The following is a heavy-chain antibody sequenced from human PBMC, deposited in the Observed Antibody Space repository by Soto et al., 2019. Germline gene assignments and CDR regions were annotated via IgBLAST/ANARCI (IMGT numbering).Heavy chain of an antibody. Sequence: KASETLSPTCSVSNGSISGFYSTWIRQPPGKILEWIGYIHYSGRTDYNPSLTSRATMSVDTSKNQFSLNLKSITAADTAVYYCVRVGVGIGNHFDSWGRGTLVTVSS. CDR2: IHYSGRT. CDR1: NGSISGFY. CDR3: VRVGVGIGNHFDS. V-gene: IGHV4-59*12. J-gene: IGHJ4*02. D-gene: IGHD1-26*01.